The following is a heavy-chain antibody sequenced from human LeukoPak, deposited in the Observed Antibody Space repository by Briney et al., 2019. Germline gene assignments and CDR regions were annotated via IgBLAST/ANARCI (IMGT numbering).Heavy chain of an antibody. CDR3: TGGTLSYYYMDV. CDR2: IYYSGST. J-gene: IGHJ6*03. Sequence: TSETLSLTCTVSGVSISSYYWSWIRQPPGKGLEWIGYIYYSGSTNYNPSLKSRVTISVDTSKNQFSLKLSSVTAADTAVYYCTGGTLSYYYMDVWGKGTTVTISS. D-gene: IGHD1-14*01. CDR1: GVSISSYY. V-gene: IGHV4-59*01.